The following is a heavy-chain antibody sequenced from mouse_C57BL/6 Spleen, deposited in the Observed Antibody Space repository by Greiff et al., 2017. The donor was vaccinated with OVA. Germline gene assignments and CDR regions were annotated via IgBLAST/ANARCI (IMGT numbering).Heavy chain of an antibody. CDR2: IDPETGGT. CDR3: TRDYDSSYAMDY. CDR1: GYTFTDYE. Sequence: QVQLQQSGAELVRPGASVTLSCKASGYTFTDYEMHWVKQTPVHGLEWIGAIDPETGGTAYNQKFKGKAILPADKSSSTAYMELRSLTSEDSTVYYWTRDYDSSYAMDYWGQGTSGTVSS. J-gene: IGHJ4*01. D-gene: IGHD1-1*01. V-gene: IGHV1-15*01.